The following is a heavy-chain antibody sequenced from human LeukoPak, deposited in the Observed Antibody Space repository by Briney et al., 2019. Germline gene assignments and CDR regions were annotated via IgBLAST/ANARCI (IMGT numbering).Heavy chain of an antibody. CDR3: ARGGYGSGSYYNNFDY. J-gene: IGHJ4*02. Sequence: GGSLRLSCAASGFPFSTYTLNWVRQTPGKGLEWVSVIYIGGGTYYTDSVKGRFTISRDNSKNTLYLQMNSLRAEDTAVYYCARGGYGSGSYYNNFDYWGQGTLVTVSS. D-gene: IGHD3-10*01. CDR2: IYIGGGT. CDR1: GFPFSTYT. V-gene: IGHV3-53*01.